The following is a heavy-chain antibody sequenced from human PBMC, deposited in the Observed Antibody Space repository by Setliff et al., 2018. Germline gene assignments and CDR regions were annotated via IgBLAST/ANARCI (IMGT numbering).Heavy chain of an antibody. D-gene: IGHD5-18*01. CDR2: IYYSGST. CDR3: AGGRGYSYVGITYYFDY. Sequence: SETLSLTCTVSGDSISSSCYYWGWIRQPPGKGLEWIGSIYYSGSTYYNPSLKSRVTISVDTSKNQFSLKLSSVTAADTAVYYCAGGRGYSYVGITYYFDYWGQGTLVTVSS. CDR1: GDSISSSCYY. V-gene: IGHV4-39*07. J-gene: IGHJ4*02.